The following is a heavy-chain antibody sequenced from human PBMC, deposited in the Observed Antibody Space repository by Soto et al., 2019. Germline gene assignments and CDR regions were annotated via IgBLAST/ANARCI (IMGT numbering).Heavy chain of an antibody. Sequence: PGGSLRLSCAAYGFTFSGSAMHWVRQASGKGLEWVGRIRDKTNNYATTYSASVKGRFTISRDDLKKMTYLHMNSLKTEDTAVYYCAAGGSDTFVDYWGQGTLVTVSS. CDR1: GFTFSGSA. J-gene: IGHJ4*02. CDR2: IRDKTNNYAT. V-gene: IGHV3-73*01. D-gene: IGHD3-16*01. CDR3: AAGGSDTFVDY.